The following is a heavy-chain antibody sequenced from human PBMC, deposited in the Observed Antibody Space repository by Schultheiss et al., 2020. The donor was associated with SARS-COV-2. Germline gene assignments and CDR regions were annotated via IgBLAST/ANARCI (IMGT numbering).Heavy chain of an antibody. CDR2: IYHSGST. CDR3: ARGYDSSGYYSYYYYGMDV. D-gene: IGHD3-22*01. V-gene: IGHV4-61*01. CDR1: GGSVSSGSYY. Sequence: SETLSLTCTVSGGSVSSGSYYWSWIRQPPGKGLEWIGEIYHSGSTNYNPSLKSRVTISVDKSKNQFSLKLSSVTAADTAVYYCARGYDSSGYYSYYYYGMDVWGQGTTVTVSS. J-gene: IGHJ6*02.